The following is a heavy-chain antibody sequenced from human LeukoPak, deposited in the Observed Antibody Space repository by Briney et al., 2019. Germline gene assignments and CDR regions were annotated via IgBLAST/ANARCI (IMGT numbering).Heavy chain of an antibody. J-gene: IGHJ6*02. V-gene: IGHV4-59*01. CDR2: IYYSGST. CDR3: ARDIPTDIVVVPAAVNHYYYYGMDV. Sequence: SETLSLTCTVSGGSISSYYWSWIRQPPGKGLEWIGYIYYSGSTNYNPSLKSRVTISVDTSKNQFSLKLSSVTAADTAVYYCARDIPTDIVVVPAAVNHYYYYGMDVWGQGTTVTVSS. D-gene: IGHD2-2*01. CDR1: GGSISSYY.